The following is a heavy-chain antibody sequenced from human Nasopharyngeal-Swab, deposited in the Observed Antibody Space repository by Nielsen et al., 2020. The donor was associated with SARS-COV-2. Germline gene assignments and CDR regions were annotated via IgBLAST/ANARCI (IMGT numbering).Heavy chain of an antibody. J-gene: IGHJ4*02. D-gene: IGHD6-13*01. CDR2: IYPGDFDT. Sequence: GESLKISCQDSGYSFTDYWIGWVRQMPGKGLEWMGIIYPGDFDTKYSPSFQGQVTISADKSINTAYLQWSTLKASDTAIYYCTRGGGRTGYYFDYWGQGTLVTVSS. CDR3: TRGGGRTGYYFDY. V-gene: IGHV5-51*01. CDR1: GYSFTDYW.